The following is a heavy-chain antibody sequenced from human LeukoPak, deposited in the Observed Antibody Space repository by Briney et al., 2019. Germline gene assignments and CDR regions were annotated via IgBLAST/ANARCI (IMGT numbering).Heavy chain of an antibody. D-gene: IGHD6-19*01. J-gene: IGHJ4*02. CDR2: IIPIFGTA. Sequence: SVKVSCKASGGTFSSYAISWVRQAPGQGLEWMGGIIPIFGTANYAQKFQGRVTITADESTSTAYMELSSLRSEDTAVYYCARDHSSGWLPTEYYFDYWGQGTLVTVSS. CDR3: ARDHSSGWLPTEYYFDY. CDR1: GGTFSSYA. V-gene: IGHV1-69*13.